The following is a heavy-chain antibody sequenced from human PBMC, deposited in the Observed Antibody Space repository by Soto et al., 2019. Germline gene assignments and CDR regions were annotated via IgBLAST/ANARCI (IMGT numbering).Heavy chain of an antibody. D-gene: IGHD3-10*01. CDR2: ISGSGGST. CDR1: GFTFSSYA. CDR3: ARGEEGSGSYGMDV. V-gene: IGHV3-23*01. J-gene: IGHJ6*02. Sequence: EVQLLESGGGLVQPGGSLRLSCAASGFTFSSYAMSWVRQAPGKGLEWVSAISGSGGSTYYADSVKGRFTISRDNSKNTLYLQMNSLRAEDTAVYYCARGEEGSGSYGMDVWGQGTTVTVSS.